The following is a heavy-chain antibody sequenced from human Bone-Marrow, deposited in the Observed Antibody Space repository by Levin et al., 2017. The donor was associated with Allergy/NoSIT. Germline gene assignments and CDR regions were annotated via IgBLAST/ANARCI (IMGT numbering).Heavy chain of an antibody. Sequence: TLSLTCTVSGGSISSYYWSWIRQPPGKGLEWIGYIYYSGSTNYNPSLKSRVTISVDTSKNQFSLKLSSVTAADTAVYYCARHAIVVVPAAPYNWFDPWGQGTLVTVSS. CDR3: ARHAIVVVPAAPYNWFDP. V-gene: IGHV4-59*08. CDR1: GGSISSYY. CDR2: IYYSGST. D-gene: IGHD2-2*01. J-gene: IGHJ5*02.